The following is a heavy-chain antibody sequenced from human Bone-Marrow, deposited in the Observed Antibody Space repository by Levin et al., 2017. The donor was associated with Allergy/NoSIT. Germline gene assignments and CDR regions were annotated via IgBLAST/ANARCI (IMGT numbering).Heavy chain of an antibody. D-gene: IGHD3-16*01. CDR3: ARDRVPSGSKFVGDS. CDR2: MSGNDGST. CDR1: GFTFSTYG. J-gene: IGHJ5*02. V-gene: IGHV3-23*01. Sequence: GGSLRLSCEASGFTFSTYGMSWVRQAPGKGLEWVSGMSGNDGSTHYADSVKGRLTISRDNSKNTVYLQMNSLRVEDTAVYYCARDRVPSGSKFVGDSWGQGSLVIVSS.